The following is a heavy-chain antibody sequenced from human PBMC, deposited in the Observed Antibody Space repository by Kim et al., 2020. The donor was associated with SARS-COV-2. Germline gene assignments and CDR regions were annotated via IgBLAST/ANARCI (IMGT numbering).Heavy chain of an antibody. D-gene: IGHD2-15*01. J-gene: IGHJ5*02. Sequence: SETLSLICTVSGGSVSRPSYYWNWIRQSPGRGLEWIGYVYYSGSTTFSPSLNSLLTISIDTSQNQFSLKLHSVTAADTAVYYCAGGWRTSDP. CDR2: VYYSGST. CDR1: GGSVSRPSYY. CDR3: AGGWRTSDP. V-gene: IGHV4-61*01.